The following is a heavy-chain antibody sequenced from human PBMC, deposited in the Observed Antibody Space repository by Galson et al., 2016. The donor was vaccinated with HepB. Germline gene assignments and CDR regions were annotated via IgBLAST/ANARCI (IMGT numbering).Heavy chain of an antibody. CDR2: IYPGDSDT. V-gene: IGHV5-51*01. J-gene: IGHJ3*02. CDR3: AKQTHSDISADPLDI. CDR1: GYTFTTYW. D-gene: IGHD3-22*01. Sequence: QSGAEVTKPGESLKISCKGSGYTFTTYWIGWVRQRPGKGLEWMGIIYPGDSDTRYSPSFQGQGQFTMSADKSISTAYLQWSSLKASDTAMYFCAKQTHSDISADPLDIWGQGTMVTVSS.